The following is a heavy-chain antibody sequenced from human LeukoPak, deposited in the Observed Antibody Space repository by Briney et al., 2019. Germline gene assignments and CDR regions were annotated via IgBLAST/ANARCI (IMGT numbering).Heavy chain of an antibody. CDR2: ISSSSSYI. J-gene: IGHJ4*02. CDR3: ARARSGSGTYYFDY. D-gene: IGHD3-10*01. V-gene: IGHV3-21*01. Sequence: PGGSLRLSCAASGFTFSSYAMSWVRQAPGKGLEWVSPISSSSSYIYYADSVKGRFTISRDNAKNSLYLQMNSLRAEDTAVYYCARARSGSGTYYFDYWGQGTLVTVSS. CDR1: GFTFSSYA.